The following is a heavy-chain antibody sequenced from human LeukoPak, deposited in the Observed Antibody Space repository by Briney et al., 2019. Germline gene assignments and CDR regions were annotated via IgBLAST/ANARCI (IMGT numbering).Heavy chain of an antibody. CDR2: IYYSGST. J-gene: IGHJ6*03. CDR1: GGSISSYY. CDR3: ARHPYSSGWYRLQNYYYYMDV. D-gene: IGHD6-19*01. Sequence: SETLSLTCTVSGGSISSYYWSWIRQPPGKGLEWIGYIYYSGSTNYNPSLKSRVTISVDTSKNQFSLKLSSVTAADTAVYYCARHPYSSGWYRLQNYYYYMDVWGKGTTVTISS. V-gene: IGHV4-59*08.